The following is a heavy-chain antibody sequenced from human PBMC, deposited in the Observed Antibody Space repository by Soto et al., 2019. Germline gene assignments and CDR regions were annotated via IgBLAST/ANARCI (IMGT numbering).Heavy chain of an antibody. CDR2: IYPGDSDT. D-gene: IGHD3-10*01. Sequence: EVQLVQSGAEVKKPGESLKISCKGSGYSFTSYWIGWVRQMPGKGLEWMGIIYPGDSDTRYSPSFQGQVTISADKSISTAYLQWSSLKASDTAMYYCARRRGYYGSGSYPGTFDYWGQGTLVTVSS. J-gene: IGHJ4*02. CDR3: ARRRGYYGSGSYPGTFDY. V-gene: IGHV5-51*01. CDR1: GYSFTSYW.